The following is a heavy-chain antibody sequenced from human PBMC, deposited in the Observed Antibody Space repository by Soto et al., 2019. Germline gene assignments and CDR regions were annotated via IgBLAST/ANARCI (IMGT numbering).Heavy chain of an antibody. V-gene: IGHV1-69*13. CDR2: IIPIFGTA. Sequence: SVNVSCKASGGTFSSYAISWVRQAPGQGLEWMGGIIPIFGTANYAQKFQGRVTITADESASTAYMELSSLRSEDTAVYYCASSDVYYDSSGYPETQYYFDYWGQGTLVTVSS. CDR1: GGTFSSYA. J-gene: IGHJ4*02. D-gene: IGHD3-22*01. CDR3: ASSDVYYDSSGYPETQYYFDY.